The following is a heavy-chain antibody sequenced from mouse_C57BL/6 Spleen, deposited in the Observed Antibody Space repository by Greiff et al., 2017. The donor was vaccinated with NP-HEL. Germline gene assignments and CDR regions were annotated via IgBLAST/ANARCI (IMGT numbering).Heavy chain of an antibody. CDR2: IDPEDGDT. CDR3: TTFTVAHAMDY. CDR1: GFNIKDYY. J-gene: IGHJ4*01. Sequence: EVQLQQSGAELVRPGASVKLSCTASGFNIKDYYMHWVKQRPEQGLEWIGRIDPEDGDTEYAPKFQGKATMTADTSSNTSYLQLSSLTSEDTAVYYCTTFTVAHAMDYWGQGTSVTVSS. D-gene: IGHD1-1*01. V-gene: IGHV14-1*01.